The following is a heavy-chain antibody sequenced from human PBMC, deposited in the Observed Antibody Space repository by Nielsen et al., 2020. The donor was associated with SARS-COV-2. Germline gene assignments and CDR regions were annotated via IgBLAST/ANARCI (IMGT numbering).Heavy chain of an antibody. CDR3: ARRFIAAAGGVDY. CDR1: GGSISSGGYY. Sequence: SETLSLTCTVSGGSISSGGYYWSWSRQHPGKGLEWIGYIYYSGSTYYNPSLKSRVTISVDTSKNQFSLKLSSVTAADTAVYYCARRFIAAAGGVDYWGQGTLVTVSS. V-gene: IGHV4-31*03. CDR2: IYYSGST. J-gene: IGHJ4*02. D-gene: IGHD6-13*01.